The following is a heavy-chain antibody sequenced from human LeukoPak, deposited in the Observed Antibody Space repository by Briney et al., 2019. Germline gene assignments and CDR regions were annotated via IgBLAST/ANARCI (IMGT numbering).Heavy chain of an antibody. Sequence: PSETLSLTCTVSGGSISSYYWGWIRQPPGKGLEWIGSIYYSGSTYYNPSLKSRVTISVDTSKNQFSLKLSSVTAADTAVYYCARHSRPLFDYWGQGALVTVSS. D-gene: IGHD6-13*01. CDR2: IYYSGST. CDR3: ARHSRPLFDY. J-gene: IGHJ4*02. V-gene: IGHV4-39*01. CDR1: GGSISSYY.